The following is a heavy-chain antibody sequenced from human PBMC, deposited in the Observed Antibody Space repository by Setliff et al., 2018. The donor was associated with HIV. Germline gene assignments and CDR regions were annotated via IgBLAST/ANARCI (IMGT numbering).Heavy chain of an antibody. V-gene: IGHV4-4*02. Sequence: PSETLSLTCAVSGGSISSSNWWSWVRQSPGKGLEWIGEIFHSGNTNYNPSLRSRVTVSIDKSKKQFSLKVTSVTAADTAVYYCARVYDSTGYYFDFWGQGTLVTVSS. D-gene: IGHD3-22*01. J-gene: IGHJ4*02. CDR2: IFHSGNT. CDR3: ARVYDSTGYYFDF. CDR1: GGSISSSNW.